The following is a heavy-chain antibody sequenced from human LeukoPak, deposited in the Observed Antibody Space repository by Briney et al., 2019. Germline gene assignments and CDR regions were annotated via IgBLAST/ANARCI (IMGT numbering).Heavy chain of an antibody. J-gene: IGHJ4*02. CDR2: IRSKANSYAT. CDR3: TSTYHYDSSGYYVFDY. V-gene: IGHV3-73*01. D-gene: IGHD3-22*01. Sequence: PGGSLRLSCAASGFTFSGSAMHWVRQASGKGLEWVGRIRSKANSYATAYAASVKGRFTISRDDSKNTAYLQMNSLKTEDTAVYYCTSTYHYDSSGYYVFDYWGQGTLVTVSS. CDR1: GFTFSGSA.